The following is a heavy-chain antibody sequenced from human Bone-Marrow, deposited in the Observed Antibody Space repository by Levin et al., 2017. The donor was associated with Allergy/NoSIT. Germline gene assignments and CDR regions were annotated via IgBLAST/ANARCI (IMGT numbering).Heavy chain of an antibody. V-gene: IGHV3-66*02. D-gene: IGHD3-9*01. CDR2: IYSGGAT. CDR3: AGSPATGY. CDR1: GFTVSNNY. J-gene: IGHJ4*02. Sequence: GGSLRLSCAVSGFTVSNNYMSWVRQAPGKGLEGVSVIYSGGATNYVDSVKGRFTVSRDNPKNTLYLQMNSLRAEDTAVYYCAGSPATGYWGQGTLVTVSS.